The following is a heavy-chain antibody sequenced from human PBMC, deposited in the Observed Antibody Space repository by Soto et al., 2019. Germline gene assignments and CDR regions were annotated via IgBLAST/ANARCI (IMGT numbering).Heavy chain of an antibody. CDR3: ARQDYGGNSDYFDY. CDR2: IYYSGST. V-gene: IGHV4-31*03. J-gene: IGHJ4*02. CDR1: GGSISSGGYY. Sequence: QVQLQESGPGLVKPSQTLSLTCTVSGGSISSGGYYWSWIRQHPGKGLEWIGYIYYSGSTYYNPSLKSRVTISVDTSKSQFSLKLSSVTAADTAVYYCARQDYGGNSDYFDYWGQGTLVTVSS. D-gene: IGHD4-17*01.